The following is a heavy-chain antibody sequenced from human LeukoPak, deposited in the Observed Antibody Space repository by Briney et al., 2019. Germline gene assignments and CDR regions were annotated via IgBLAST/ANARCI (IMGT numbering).Heavy chain of an antibody. CDR1: GYTFTSYY. CDR3: AREYSSSPFDY. V-gene: IGHV1-46*04. Sequence: ASGKVSCKSSGYTFTSYYMHWDRQAPGQGHEWKGIINPSGSSTSYAQKLQGRVTMTRDKSTSSVYMELSSLRAEDTAVYYCAREYSSSPFDYWGQGTLVTVSS. D-gene: IGHD6-6*01. CDR2: INPSGSST. J-gene: IGHJ4*02.